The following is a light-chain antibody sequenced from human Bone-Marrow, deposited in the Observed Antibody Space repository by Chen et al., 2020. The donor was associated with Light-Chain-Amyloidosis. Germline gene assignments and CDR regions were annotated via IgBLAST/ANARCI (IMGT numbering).Light chain of an antibody. CDR3: QQYYSAPFT. Sequence: DLVMTQSPDSLAVSLGERATINCKSSQSVLYSSNNKNYLAWYQQKPGQPPKLLISWASTRESWVPDRFTGSGSGTDFTLTISSLQAEDVAVYYCQQYYSAPFTFGPGTKVNIK. V-gene: IGKV4-1*01. CDR1: QSVLYSSNNKNY. J-gene: IGKJ3*01. CDR2: WAS.